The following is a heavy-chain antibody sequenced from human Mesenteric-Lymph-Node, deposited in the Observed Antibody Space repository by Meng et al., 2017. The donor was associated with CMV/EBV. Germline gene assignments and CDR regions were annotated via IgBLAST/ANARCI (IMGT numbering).Heavy chain of an antibody. D-gene: IGHD2-2*01. Sequence: GGSLRLSCAASGFTFSSYSMNWVRQTPGKGLEWLAYTNSRGSTIYYADSVKGRFTISRDNSKNTLYLQMNSLRAEDTAVYYCARESAYGMDVWGQGTTVTVSS. CDR2: TNSRGSTI. CDR3: ARESAYGMDV. CDR1: GFTFSSYS. V-gene: IGHV3-48*01. J-gene: IGHJ6*02.